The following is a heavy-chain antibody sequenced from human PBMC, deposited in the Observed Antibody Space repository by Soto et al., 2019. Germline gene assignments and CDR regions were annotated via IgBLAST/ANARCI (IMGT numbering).Heavy chain of an antibody. D-gene: IGHD2-21*02. Sequence: PSETLSLTCTVSGGSISSYYWSWIRQPPGKGLEWIGYIYYSGSTNYNPSLKSRVTISVDTSKNQFSLKLSSVTAADTAVYYCARDCGGDCYPPSGFDYWGQGTLVTVSS. CDR3: ARDCGGDCYPPSGFDY. V-gene: IGHV4-59*01. CDR2: IYYSGST. CDR1: GGSISSYY. J-gene: IGHJ4*02.